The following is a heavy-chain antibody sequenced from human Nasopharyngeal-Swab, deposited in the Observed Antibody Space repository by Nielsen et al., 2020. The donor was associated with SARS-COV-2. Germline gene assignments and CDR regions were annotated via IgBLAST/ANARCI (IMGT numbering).Heavy chain of an antibody. CDR1: GGSISSSSYY. CDR2: IYRSGTT. D-gene: IGHD3-10*01. J-gene: IGHJ6*03. CDR3: ARERGRGGIWNYYYYYMDV. V-gene: IGHV4-39*07. Sequence: SETLSLTCSVSGGSISSSSYYWGWIRQPPGKGLEWIGSIYRSGTTYYNPSLKSRVTISVDTSKSQLSLNLNSVTAAETAVYYCARERGRGGIWNYYYYYMDVWGKGTTVTVSS.